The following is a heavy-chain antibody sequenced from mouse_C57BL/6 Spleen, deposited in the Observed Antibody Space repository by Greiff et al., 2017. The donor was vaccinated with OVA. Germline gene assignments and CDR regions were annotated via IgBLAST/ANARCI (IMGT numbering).Heavy chain of an antibody. J-gene: IGHJ1*03. CDR1: GYTFTGYW. V-gene: IGHV1-9*01. D-gene: IGHD1-1*01. CDR3: ARGIGYYGSSRYFDV. Sequence: VQLQQSGAELMKPGASVKLSCKATGYTFTGYWIEWVKQRPGHGLEWIGELLPGSGSTNYNEKFKGKATFTSDTSSNTAYMQLSSLTTEDSAIYYCARGIGYYGSSRYFDVWGTGTTVTVSS. CDR2: LLPGSGST.